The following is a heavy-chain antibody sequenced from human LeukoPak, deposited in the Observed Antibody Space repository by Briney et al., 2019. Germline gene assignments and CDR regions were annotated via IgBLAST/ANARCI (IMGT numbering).Heavy chain of an antibody. D-gene: IGHD2-21*02. CDR1: GFTFSSHG. CDR2: ISPSGGIT. CDR3: ARTYCGGDCYSFDY. V-gene: IGHV3-23*01. J-gene: IGHJ4*02. Sequence: GGSLRLSCAASGFTFSSHGMNWVRQAPGKGLERVSGISPSGGITYYTDSVKGRFTISRDNAKNSLYLQMNSLRAEDTAVYYCARTYCGGDCYSFDYWGQGTLVTVSS.